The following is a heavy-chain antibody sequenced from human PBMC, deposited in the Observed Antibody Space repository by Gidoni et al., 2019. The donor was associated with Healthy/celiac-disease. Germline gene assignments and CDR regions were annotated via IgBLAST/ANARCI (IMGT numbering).Heavy chain of an antibody. J-gene: IGHJ4*02. V-gene: IGHV4-31*03. Sequence: QVQLQESGPGLVKPSQTLSLTCTVPGGSISSGGYYWSGIRQHPGKGLEWIGYIYYSGSTYYNPSLKSRVTISVDTSKNQFSLKLSSVTAADTAVYYCARGDRYYYDSSGYYRELFDYWGQGTLVTVSS. CDR2: IYYSGST. CDR3: ARGDRYYYDSSGYYRELFDY. CDR1: GGSISSGGYY. D-gene: IGHD3-22*01.